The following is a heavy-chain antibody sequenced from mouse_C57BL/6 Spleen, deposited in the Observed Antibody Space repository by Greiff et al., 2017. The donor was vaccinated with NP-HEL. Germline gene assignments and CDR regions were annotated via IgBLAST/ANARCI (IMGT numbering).Heavy chain of an antibody. Sequence: QVQLQQPGTELVKPGASVKLSCKASGYTFTSYWMHWVKQRPGQGLEWIGNINPSNGGTNYNEKFKSKATLTVDKSSSTAYMQLSSLTSEDSAVYYCARGGNDYDDYYAMDYWGQGTSGTVSS. CDR1: GYTFTSYW. CDR3: ARGGNDYDDYYAMDY. CDR2: INPSNGGT. D-gene: IGHD2-4*01. V-gene: IGHV1-53*01. J-gene: IGHJ4*01.